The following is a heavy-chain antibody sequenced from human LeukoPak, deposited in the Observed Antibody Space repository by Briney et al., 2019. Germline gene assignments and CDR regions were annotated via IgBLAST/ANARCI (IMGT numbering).Heavy chain of an antibody. Sequence: PVKVSCKASGGTFSSYAISWVRQAPGQGLEWMGRIIPILGIANYAQKFQGRVTITADKSTSTAYMELSSLRSEDTAVYYCARRGSSSSYYFDYWGQGTLVTVSS. CDR2: IIPILGIA. D-gene: IGHD6-6*01. V-gene: IGHV1-69*04. CDR1: GGTFSSYA. CDR3: ARRGSSSSYYFDY. J-gene: IGHJ4*02.